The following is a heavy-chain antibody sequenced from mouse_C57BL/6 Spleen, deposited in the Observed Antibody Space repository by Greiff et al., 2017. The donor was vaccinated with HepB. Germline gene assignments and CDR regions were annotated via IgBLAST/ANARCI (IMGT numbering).Heavy chain of an antibody. D-gene: IGHD1-1*01. V-gene: IGHV1-69*01. Sequence: VQLQQPGAELVMPGASVKLSCKASGYTFTSYWMHWVKQRPGQGLEWIGEIDPSDSYTNYNQKFKGKSTLTVDKSSSTAYMQLSSLTSEDSAVYYCARGVVARRFDYWGQGTTLTVSS. CDR1: GYTFTSYW. CDR3: ARGVVARRFDY. CDR2: IDPSDSYT. J-gene: IGHJ2*01.